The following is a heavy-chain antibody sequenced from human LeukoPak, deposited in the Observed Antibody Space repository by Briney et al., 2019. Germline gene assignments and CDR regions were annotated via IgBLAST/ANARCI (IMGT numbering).Heavy chain of an antibody. CDR2: INPSGGST. J-gene: IGHJ4*02. CDR1: GYTFTSYY. CDR3: AKGHQYYYDSSAPYPTPFDY. D-gene: IGHD3-22*01. Sequence: ASVKVSCKASGYTFTSYYMHWVRQAPGQGLEWMGIINPSGGSTSYAQKFQGRVTMTRDTSTSTVYMELSSLRAEDTAVYYCAKGHQYYYDSSAPYPTPFDYWGQGTLVTVSS. V-gene: IGHV1-46*01.